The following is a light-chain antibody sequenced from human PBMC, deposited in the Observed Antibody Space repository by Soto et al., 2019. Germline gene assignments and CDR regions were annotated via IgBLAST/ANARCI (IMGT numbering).Light chain of an antibody. CDR1: SSNIGARYD. J-gene: IGLJ3*02. CDR2: SDV. V-gene: IGLV1-40*01. CDR3: ASWDATLSGWV. Sequence: QSVLTQPPSVSGAPGQRVTISCTGSSSNIGARYDVHWYRLLPGTAPKLVMFSDVTRPPGVPDRFSGSKSGTSASLAISGLRPEDEADYFCASWDATLSGWVFGGGTKLTVL.